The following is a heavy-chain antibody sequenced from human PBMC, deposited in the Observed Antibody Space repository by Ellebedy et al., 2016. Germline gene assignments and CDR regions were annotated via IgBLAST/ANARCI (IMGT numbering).Heavy chain of an antibody. Sequence: SETLSLTCTVSGGSVSSSLYYWSWIRQPPGKGLDWIGYIYYNGSTNYNPSLKSRVTMSVDTSKNQFSLKLSSVTAADTAVYYCARVAAYSSIIVAGKDDDWGQGILVTVSS. J-gene: IGHJ4*02. CDR3: ARVAAYSSIIVAGKDDD. V-gene: IGHV4-61*01. CDR2: IYYNGST. CDR1: GGSVSSSLYY. D-gene: IGHD6-19*01.